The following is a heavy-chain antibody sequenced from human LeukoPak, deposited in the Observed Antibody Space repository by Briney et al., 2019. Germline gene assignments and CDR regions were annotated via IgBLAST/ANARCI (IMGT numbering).Heavy chain of an antibody. Sequence: SETLSLTCTVSGGSISSSSYYWGWIRQPPGKGLEWIGYIYHSGSTYYNPSLESRVTISVDRSKNQFSLKLSSVTAADTAVYYCAREGIAALYWGQGTLVTVSS. V-gene: IGHV4-30-2*01. J-gene: IGHJ4*02. CDR2: IYHSGST. CDR3: AREGIAALY. D-gene: IGHD6-13*01. CDR1: GGSISSSSYY.